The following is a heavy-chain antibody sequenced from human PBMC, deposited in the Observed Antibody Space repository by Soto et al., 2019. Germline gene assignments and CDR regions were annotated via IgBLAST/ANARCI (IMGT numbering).Heavy chain of an antibody. V-gene: IGHV4-59*01. D-gene: IGHD3-3*01. CDR3: ARYAMYYDFWSGYYHP. Sequence: SETLSLTCTVSGGSISSYYWSWIRQPPGKGLEWIGYIYYSGSTNYNPSLKSRVTISVDTSKNQFSLKLSSVTAADTAVYYCARYAMYYDFWSGYYHPWGQGTLVTVSS. CDR1: GGSISSYY. J-gene: IGHJ5*02. CDR2: IYYSGST.